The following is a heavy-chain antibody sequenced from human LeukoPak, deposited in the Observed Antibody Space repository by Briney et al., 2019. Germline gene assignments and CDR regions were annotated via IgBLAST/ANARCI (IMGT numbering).Heavy chain of an antibody. CDR3: ARDRTVVTNYFDY. J-gene: IGHJ4*02. V-gene: IGHV1-69*01. Sequence: SVKVSCKASGGTFSSYAISWVRQAPGQGLESMGGIIPIFGTANYAQKFQGRVTITADESTSTAYMELSSLRSEDTAVYYCARDRTVVTNYFDYWGQGTLVTVSS. CDR2: IIPIFGTA. CDR1: GGTFSSYA. D-gene: IGHD4-23*01.